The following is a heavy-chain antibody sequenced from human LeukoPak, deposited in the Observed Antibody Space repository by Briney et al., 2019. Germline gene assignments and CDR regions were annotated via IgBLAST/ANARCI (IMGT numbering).Heavy chain of an antibody. Sequence: PSETLSLTCTVSGGSISSYYWSWIRQPPGKGLEWIGYIYYSGSTNYNPSLKSRVTISVDTSKNQFSLKLSSVTAADTAVYYCARENLYYDFWSGYYGSDAFDIWGQGTMVTVSS. J-gene: IGHJ3*02. V-gene: IGHV4-59*12. CDR1: GGSISSYY. CDR3: ARENLYYDFWSGYYGSDAFDI. CDR2: IYYSGST. D-gene: IGHD3-3*01.